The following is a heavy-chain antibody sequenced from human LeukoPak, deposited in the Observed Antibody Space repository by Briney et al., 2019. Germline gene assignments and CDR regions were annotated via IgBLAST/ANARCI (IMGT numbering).Heavy chain of an antibody. Sequence: SETLSLTCTVSGGSISSSSYYWGWIRQPPGKGLEWIGSIYYSGSTYYNPSLKSRVTISVDTSKNQFSLKLSSVTAADTAVYYCARGPQSYGWPYRADAFDIWGQGTMVTVSS. CDR1: GGSISSSSYY. CDR3: ARGPQSYGWPYRADAFDI. CDR2: IYYSGST. D-gene: IGHD6-19*01. J-gene: IGHJ3*02. V-gene: IGHV4-39*07.